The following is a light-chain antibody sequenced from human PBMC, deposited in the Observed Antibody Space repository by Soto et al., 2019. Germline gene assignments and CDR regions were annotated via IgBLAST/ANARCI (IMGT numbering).Light chain of an antibody. J-gene: IGLJ1*01. Sequence: QSALTQPASVSGSPGQSITISCTGTSSDVGSYNLVSWYQQHPGKAPKFMIYEATKRPSGVSNRFSGSKSGNTASLTISGLQAEDETDYYCCSYAGSSTYVFGTGTKLTVL. V-gene: IGLV2-23*01. CDR2: EAT. CDR1: SSDVGSYNL. CDR3: CSYAGSSTYV.